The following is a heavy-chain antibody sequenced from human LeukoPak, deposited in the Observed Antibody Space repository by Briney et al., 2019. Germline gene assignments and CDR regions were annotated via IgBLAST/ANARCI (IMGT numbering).Heavy chain of an antibody. CDR2: IYSSGST. J-gene: IGHJ4*02. D-gene: IGHD6-6*01. CDR3: AREGHSSSSAGGYFDY. CDR1: GYSISSGYY. Sequence: SETLSLTCTVSGYSISSGYYWSWIRQPAGKGLEWIGRIYSSGSTTYNPSLKSRVTMSVDTSKNQFSLKLSSVTAADTAVYYCAREGHSSSSAGGYFDYWGQGTLVTVSS. V-gene: IGHV4-4*07.